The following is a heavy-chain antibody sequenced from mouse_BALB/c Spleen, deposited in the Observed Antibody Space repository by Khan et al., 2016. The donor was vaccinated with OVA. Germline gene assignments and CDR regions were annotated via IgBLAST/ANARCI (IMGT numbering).Heavy chain of an antibody. Sequence: EVQLVESGPGLVKPSQSLSLTCTVTGYSITSDYAWNWIRQFPGNQLEWMGYITYNGGTSYHPSLKSRISITRDTSKNQFFLRLNSVTTEDSATYYCARWFAYWGQGTLVTVS. J-gene: IGHJ3*01. CDR3: ARWFAY. V-gene: IGHV3-2*02. CDR1: GYSITSDYA. CDR2: ITYNGGT.